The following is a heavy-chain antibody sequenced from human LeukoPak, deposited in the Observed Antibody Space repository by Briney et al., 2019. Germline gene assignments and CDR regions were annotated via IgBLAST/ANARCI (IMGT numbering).Heavy chain of an antibody. CDR1: GGSFSGYY. J-gene: IGHJ4*02. CDR2: INHSGST. D-gene: IGHD1-26*01. V-gene: IGHV4-34*01. Sequence: PSETLSLTCAVYGGSFSGYYWSWIRQPPGKGLEWIGEINHSGSTNYNPSLKSRVTISVDTSKNQFSLKLSSVTAADTAVYYCARGLNGSYYSSLQYFDYWGQGTLVTVSS. CDR3: ARGLNGSYYSSLQYFDY.